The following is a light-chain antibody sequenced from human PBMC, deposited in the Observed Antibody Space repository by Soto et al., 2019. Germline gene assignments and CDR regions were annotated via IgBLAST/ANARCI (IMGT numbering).Light chain of an antibody. V-gene: IGLV2-23*02. CDR2: EVN. CDR1: TGDIGKYDA. CDR3: CSYTNSESVI. Sequence: QSALTQPASVSGSPGQSITISCSGTTGDIGKYDAVSWYRQDPGKAPKFIIYEVNKRPSGISNRLSGSKSGNTASLTISGLQPDDEADYYRCSYTNSESVIFGGGTKVTVL. J-gene: IGLJ2*01.